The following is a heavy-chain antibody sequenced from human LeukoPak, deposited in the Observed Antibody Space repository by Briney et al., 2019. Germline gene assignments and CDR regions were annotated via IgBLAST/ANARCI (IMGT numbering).Heavy chain of an antibody. D-gene: IGHD6-6*01. Sequence: GGSLRLSCAASGFTFSNYWTHWVRQASGKGLVWVSRINGDGSSTTYADSVQGRFTISRDNAKNMLYLQMNSLRAEDTAVYYCARVGAALGGSWFDPWGQGTLVTVSS. J-gene: IGHJ5*02. CDR1: GFTFSNYW. CDR3: ARVGAALGGSWFDP. V-gene: IGHV3-74*01. CDR2: INGDGSST.